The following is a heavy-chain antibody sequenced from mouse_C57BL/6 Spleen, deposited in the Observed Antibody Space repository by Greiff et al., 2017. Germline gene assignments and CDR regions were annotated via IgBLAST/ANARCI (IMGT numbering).Heavy chain of an antibody. CDR2: ISSGSSTI. CDR1: GFTFSDYG. D-gene: IGHD2-2*01. CDR3: ARGLRGYAIDY. V-gene: IGHV5-17*01. Sequence: EVKLMESGGGLVKPGGSLKLSCAASGFTFSDYGMHWVRQAPEKGLEWVAYISSGSSTIYYADTVKGRFTFSRDNAKNTLFLQMTSLRSEDTAMYYCARGLRGYAIDYWGQEASVTVSS. J-gene: IGHJ4*01.